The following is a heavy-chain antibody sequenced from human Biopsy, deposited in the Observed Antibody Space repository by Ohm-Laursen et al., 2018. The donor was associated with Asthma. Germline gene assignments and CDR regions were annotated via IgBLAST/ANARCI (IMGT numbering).Heavy chain of an antibody. CDR2: ISFDGSNK. V-gene: IGHV3-30*18. CDR1: GFTFSNYG. CDR3: AKDVFPGWELRRGPDY. J-gene: IGHJ4*02. D-gene: IGHD1-26*01. Sequence: SLRLPCAASGFTFSNYGMHWVRQAPGKGLDWVADISFDGSNKNYTDSVKGRFTISRDNSRNTLHLQMNSLRAEDTAVYYCAKDVFPGWELRRGPDYWGQGTLVTVSS.